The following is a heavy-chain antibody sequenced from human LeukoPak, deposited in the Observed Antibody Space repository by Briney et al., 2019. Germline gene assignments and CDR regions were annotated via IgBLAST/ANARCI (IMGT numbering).Heavy chain of an antibody. V-gene: IGHV4-34*01. CDR2: INHSGST. J-gene: IGHJ6*03. CDR3: ASLRVGSSFGYQYYIDV. D-gene: IGHD6-13*01. CDR1: GGSFSGYY. Sequence: SETLSLTCAVYGGSFSGYYWSWIRQPPGKGLEWIGEINHSGSTNYNPSLKSRVTISVDTSKNQFSLKLSSVTAADTAVYYCASLRVGSSFGYQYYIDVWGKGTTVTVSS.